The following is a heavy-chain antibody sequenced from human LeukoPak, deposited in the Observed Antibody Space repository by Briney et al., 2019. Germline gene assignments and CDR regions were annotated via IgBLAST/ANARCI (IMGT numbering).Heavy chain of an antibody. CDR1: GYTFTSYG. CDR2: ISAYNGNK. V-gene: IGHV1-18*01. D-gene: IGHD6-6*01. J-gene: IGHJ5*02. Sequence: ASVKVSCKAAGYTFTSYGISGVRQAPGQGLEWMGWISAYNGNKNYAQKLQGRITMTTDTSTSTAYMELRSLRSDDTAVYYCARHGSRNIAARRGGWFDPWGQGTLVTVSS. CDR3: ARHGSRNIAARRGGWFDP.